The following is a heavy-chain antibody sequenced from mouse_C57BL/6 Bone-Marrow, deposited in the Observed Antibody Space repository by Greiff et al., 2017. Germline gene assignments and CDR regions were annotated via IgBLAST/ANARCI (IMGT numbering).Heavy chain of an antibody. J-gene: IGHJ3*01. CDR2: IYPRSGNT. V-gene: IGHV1-81*01. Sequence: QVQLKESGAELARPGASVTLSCKASGYTFTSYGISWVKQRTGKGLEWIGEIYPRSGNTYYNEKLKGKATLTADKSSSTAYMELRSLTSEDSAVYFCARLRREAYWVQGTLVTVSA. CDR1: GYTFTSYG. CDR3: ARLRREAY.